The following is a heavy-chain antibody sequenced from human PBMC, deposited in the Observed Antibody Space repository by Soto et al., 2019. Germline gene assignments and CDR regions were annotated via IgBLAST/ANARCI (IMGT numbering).Heavy chain of an antibody. CDR3: GRGRSGQIVVFY. CDR1: GYTFTGHY. Sequence: GASVKVSGKASGYTFTGHYIHWVRQAPEQGPEWMGEIGPGSGATRYAQRFQGRVTMTRDMSITTVYMELNNLSPDDTAVYYCGRGRSGQIVVFYWGQGTPVTVSS. D-gene: IGHD1-26*01. CDR2: IGPGSGAT. V-gene: IGHV1-2*02. J-gene: IGHJ4*02.